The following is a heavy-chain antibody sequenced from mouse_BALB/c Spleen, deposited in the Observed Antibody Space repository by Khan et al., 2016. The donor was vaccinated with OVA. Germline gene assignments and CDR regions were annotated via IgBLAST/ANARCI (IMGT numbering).Heavy chain of an antibody. Sequence: QIQLVQSGPELKKPGETVKISCKASGYTFTNYGMNWVKQSPGKALKWMGWINTYTGEPTYADDFKVRFAFSLDTSANSAYLQINNLKYEDTATFYCARPPYSFYHLDHWGQGTSVTVSS. CDR2: INTYTGEP. CDR3: ARPPYSFYHLDH. J-gene: IGHJ4*01. CDR1: GYTFTNYG. V-gene: IGHV9-3-1*01. D-gene: IGHD2-3*01.